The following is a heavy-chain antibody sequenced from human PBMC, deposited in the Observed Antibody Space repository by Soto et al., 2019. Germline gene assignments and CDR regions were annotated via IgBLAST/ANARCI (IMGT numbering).Heavy chain of an antibody. CDR3: AREADTAIHFDY. V-gene: IGHV1-69*01. CDR1: GGTFNNYA. Sequence: QVQLVQSGAEVKRPGSSVKVSCKASGGTFNNYALSWVRQAPGQGLEWMGGIIPIFGTANYAQKFQGRVTITADESTSTAYMELSSLRSEDTAVYYCAREADTAIHFDYWGQGTLVTVSS. CDR2: IIPIFGTA. D-gene: IGHD5-18*01. J-gene: IGHJ4*02.